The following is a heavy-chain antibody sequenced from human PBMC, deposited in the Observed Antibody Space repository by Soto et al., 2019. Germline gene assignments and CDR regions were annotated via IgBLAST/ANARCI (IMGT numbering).Heavy chain of an antibody. CDR3: ERGSRRWDY. CDR2: IYSGGRN. V-gene: IGHV4-4*07. Sequence: SETLSLTCTVSGGSISSYYWSWIRQPPGKGLEWIGRIYSGGRNNYNPSLKSRVTMSVDTSKNQFSLRLSSVTAADTAMYYCERGSRRWDYWGQGTLVTVSS. CDR1: GGSISSYY. J-gene: IGHJ4*02. D-gene: IGHD6-13*01.